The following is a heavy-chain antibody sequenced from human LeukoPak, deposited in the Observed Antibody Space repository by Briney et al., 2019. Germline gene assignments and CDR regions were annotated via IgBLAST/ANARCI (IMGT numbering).Heavy chain of an antibody. CDR2: ISAYNGNT. Sequence: ASVKVSCKASGYTFTSYGISWVRQAPGQGLEWMGWISAYNGNTNYAQKLQGRVTMTTDTSTSTAYMELRSLRSDDTAVYYCASQGYSGYDVRDAFDIWAKGQWSPSLQ. CDR3: ASQGYSGYDVRDAFDI. CDR1: GYTFTSYG. J-gene: IGHJ3*02. D-gene: IGHD5-12*01. V-gene: IGHV1-18*01.